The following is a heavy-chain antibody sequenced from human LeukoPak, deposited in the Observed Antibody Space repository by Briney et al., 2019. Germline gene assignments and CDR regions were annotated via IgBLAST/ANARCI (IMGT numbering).Heavy chain of an antibody. CDR2: IIPIFGTA. V-gene: IGHV1-69*13. CDR1: GGTFSSYA. D-gene: IGHD6-13*01. CDR3: ARDREGIASSTNTKYYYYYGMDV. Sequence: ASVKVSCKASGGTFSSYAISWVRQAPGQGLEWMGGIIPIFGTANYAQKFQGRVTITADESTSTAYMELSSLRSEDTAVYYCARDREGIASSTNTKYYYYYGMDVWGQGTTVTVSS. J-gene: IGHJ6*02.